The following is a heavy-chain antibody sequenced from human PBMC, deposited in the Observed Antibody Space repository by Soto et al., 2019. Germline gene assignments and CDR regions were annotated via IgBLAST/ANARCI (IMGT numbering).Heavy chain of an antibody. D-gene: IGHD3-16*01. CDR3: SESPPEGGTMDV. Sequence: GESLKISCKGSGYSFSTYWIAWVRQMPGKGLEWMGIIYPGDSDTRYSLSLQGQVTISADKSISTAYLQWSSLKASDTAIYYCSESPPEGGTMDVWGQGTTVTVSS. CDR1: GYSFSTYW. CDR2: IYPGDSDT. V-gene: IGHV5-51*01. J-gene: IGHJ6*02.